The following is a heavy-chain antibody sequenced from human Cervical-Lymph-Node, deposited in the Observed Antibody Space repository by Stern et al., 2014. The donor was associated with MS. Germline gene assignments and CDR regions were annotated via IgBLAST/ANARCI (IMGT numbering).Heavy chain of an antibody. CDR1: GFTFDDYA. CDR3: AKDGGSYSAFQN. V-gene: IGHV3-9*01. Sequence: EVQLVESGGGLVQPGRSLRLSCAASGFTFDDYAMHWVRQATGKGLEWVSGIIWNSGSIGYADSVKGRFTISRDNAKNSLYLQMNSLRAEDTALYYCAKDGGSYSAFQNWGQGTLVTVSS. J-gene: IGHJ1*01. CDR2: IIWNSGSI. D-gene: IGHD1-26*01.